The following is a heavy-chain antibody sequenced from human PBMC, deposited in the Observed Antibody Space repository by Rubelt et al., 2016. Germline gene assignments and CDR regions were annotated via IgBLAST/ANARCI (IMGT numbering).Heavy chain of an antibody. D-gene: IGHD1-1*01. CDR2: IDWDDDK. V-gene: IGHV2-70*15. Sequence: QVTLRESGPALVKPTQTLTLTCTFSGFSLRTSGMCVSWIRQPPGKALEWLARIDWDDDKYYSTSLKTRLTISKYTSKNQVVLTMTNMDPVDQATYYCARISRNGYYFDYWGQGTLVTVSS. J-gene: IGHJ4*02. CDR3: ARISRNGYYFDY. CDR1: GFSLRTSGMC.